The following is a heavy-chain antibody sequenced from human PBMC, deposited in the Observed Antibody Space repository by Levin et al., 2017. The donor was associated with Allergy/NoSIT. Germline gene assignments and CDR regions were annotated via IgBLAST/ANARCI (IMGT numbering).Heavy chain of an antibody. D-gene: IGHD2-2*01. CDR2: ISGSGGST. J-gene: IGHJ4*02. CDR3: AKVAHCSSTSCPFYFDY. V-gene: IGHV3-23*01. Sequence: GGSLRLSCAASGFTFSSYAMSWVRQAPGKGLEWVSAISGSGGSTYYADSVKGRFTISRDNSKNTLHLQMSSLRAEDTAVYYCAKVAHCSSTSCPFYFDYWGQGTLVTVSS. CDR1: GFTFSSYA.